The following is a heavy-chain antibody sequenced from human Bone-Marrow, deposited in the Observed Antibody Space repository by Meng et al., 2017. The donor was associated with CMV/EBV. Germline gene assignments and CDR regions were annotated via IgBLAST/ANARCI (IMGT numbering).Heavy chain of an antibody. V-gene: IGHV3-21*01. CDR3: ARELLWFGELLFTPSTIPDY. J-gene: IGHJ4*02. CDR1: GFTFSSYS. D-gene: IGHD3-10*01. CDR2: ISSSSSYI. Sequence: GESLKISCAASGFTFSSYSMNWVRQAPGKGLEWVSSISSSSSYIYYADSVKGRFTISRDNAKNSLYLQMNSLRAEDTAVYYCARELLWFGELLFTPSTIPDYWGQGTLVTVSS.